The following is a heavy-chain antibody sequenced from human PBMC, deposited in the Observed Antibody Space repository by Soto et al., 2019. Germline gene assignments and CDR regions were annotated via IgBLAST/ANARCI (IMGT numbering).Heavy chain of an antibody. V-gene: IGHV3-30*01. CDR3: ERGDSNSWSDY. Sequence: QVQLVESGGGVVQPGRSLRLACAASGFTFRSYAMDWVRQAPGKGLEWVAVISYDGTNKYYADSVKGRFTISRDNARNTLSLQMNTMRAEHTAVYYCERGDSNSWSDYWVQGSLVTVSS. J-gene: IGHJ4*02. CDR1: GFTFRSYA. D-gene: IGHD6-13*01. CDR2: ISYDGTNK.